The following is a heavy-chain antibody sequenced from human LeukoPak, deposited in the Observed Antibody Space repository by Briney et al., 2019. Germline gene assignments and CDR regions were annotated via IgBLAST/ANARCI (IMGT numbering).Heavy chain of an antibody. CDR3: AKRIPSWYYVDY. CDR1: GFTFSSYS. Sequence: GGSLRLSCAASGFTFSSYSMNWVRQAPGKGLEWVSSISSSSSYIYYADSVKGRFTISRDNSKNTLYLQMNSLRAEDTAIYYCAKRIPSWYYVDYWGQGTLVTVSS. D-gene: IGHD2-15*01. V-gene: IGHV3-21*04. CDR2: ISSSSSYI. J-gene: IGHJ4*02.